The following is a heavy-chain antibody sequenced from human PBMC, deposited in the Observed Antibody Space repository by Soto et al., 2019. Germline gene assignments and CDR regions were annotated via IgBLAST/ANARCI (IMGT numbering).Heavy chain of an antibody. V-gene: IGHV5-51*01. CDR2: IYPGDSDT. Sequence: GESLKISCKGSGYSFTTYWIGWVRQMPGKGLEWMGIIYPGDSDTRYSPSFQGQVTISVDKSINTACLHWSTLRTSDTAMFYCARRLGSTEFFGIWGQGTMVTVSS. J-gene: IGHJ3*02. D-gene: IGHD3-10*01. CDR3: ARRLGSTEFFGI. CDR1: GYSFTTYW.